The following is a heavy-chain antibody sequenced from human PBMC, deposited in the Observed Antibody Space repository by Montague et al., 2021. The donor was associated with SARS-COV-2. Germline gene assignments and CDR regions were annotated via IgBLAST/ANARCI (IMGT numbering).Heavy chain of an antibody. V-gene: IGHV4-59*01. Sequence: SETLSLTCSVSGGSISSDYWSWIRQSPGKGLEWIGYIYYRGSANYNPSLKSRVTFSVDTSKNQFSLKLSSVTAADTAAYFCAREEGWKWFDPWGQGALVTVSS. CDR3: AREEGWKWFDP. D-gene: IGHD1-1*01. J-gene: IGHJ5*02. CDR2: IYYRGSA. CDR1: GGSISSDY.